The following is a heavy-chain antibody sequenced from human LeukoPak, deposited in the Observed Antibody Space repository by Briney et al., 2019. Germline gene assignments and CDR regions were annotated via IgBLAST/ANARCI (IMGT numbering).Heavy chain of an antibody. CDR3: ARHSRDSSSKVFDI. Sequence: KPGGSLRLSCAASGLTVSSKDMSWVRQAPGKGLEWIAYMYPSGSTNYNPSLKSRVTISVDTSKNQFSLKLSSVTAADTAVYYCARHSRDSSSKVFDIWGQGTMVTVSS. CDR1: GLTVSSKD. D-gene: IGHD6-6*01. V-gene: IGHV4-59*08. CDR2: MYPSGST. J-gene: IGHJ3*02.